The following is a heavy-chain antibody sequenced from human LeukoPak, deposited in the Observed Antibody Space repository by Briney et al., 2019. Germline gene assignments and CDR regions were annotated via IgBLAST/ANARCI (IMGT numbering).Heavy chain of an antibody. V-gene: IGHV4-59*01. J-gene: IGHJ5*02. CDR3: ARYSDNWFDP. Sequence: PSETLSLTCTVSGDSISGNYWTWIRQPPGKGLEWIGYIYYSGSTNYNASLKSRVTISADTSKNQFSLKLSSVTAADTAMFYCARYSDNWFDPWGQGTLVTVSS. CDR2: IYYSGST. D-gene: IGHD6-13*01. CDR1: GDSISGNY.